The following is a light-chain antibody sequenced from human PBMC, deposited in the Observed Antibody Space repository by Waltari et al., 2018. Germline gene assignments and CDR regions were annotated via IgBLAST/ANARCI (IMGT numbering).Light chain of an antibody. CDR1: QSVSAN. CDR2: GAS. Sequence: EITMTQSPGTLSVSPGETATLPCRASQSVSANIAWYQQKPGQAPRLLIYGASTRAPGIPARFSGSGSGTEFTLTISSVQSEDFGLYYCQQYNNWPPWTFGQGTKVDIK. J-gene: IGKJ1*01. CDR3: QQYNNWPPWT. V-gene: IGKV3-15*01.